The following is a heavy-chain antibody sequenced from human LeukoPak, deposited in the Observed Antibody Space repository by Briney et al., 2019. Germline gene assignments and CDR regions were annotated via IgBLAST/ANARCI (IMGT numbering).Heavy chain of an antibody. CDR1: GYTLTELS. CDR3: ARDLGYYYDSSGYYESPYYGMDV. CDR2: FDPEDGET. D-gene: IGHD3-22*01. V-gene: IGHV1-24*01. J-gene: IGHJ6*02. Sequence: ASVKVSCKVSGYTLTELSMHWVRQAPGKGLEWMGGFDPEDGETIYAQKFQGRVTMTEDTSTDTAYMELSSLRSEDTAVYYCARDLGYYYDSSGYYESPYYGMDVWGQGTTVTVS.